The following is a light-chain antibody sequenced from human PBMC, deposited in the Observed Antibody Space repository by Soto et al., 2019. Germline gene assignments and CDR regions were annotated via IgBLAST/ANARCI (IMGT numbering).Light chain of an antibody. CDR2: GAS. J-gene: IGKJ4*01. CDR1: QSVSCSY. CDR3: QQYGSSPET. V-gene: IGKV3-20*01. Sequence: EIVLTQSPGTLSLSPGERATLSCRASQSVSCSYLAWYQQKPGQAPRLLIYGASSRATGMPDRFSGSGSGTDFTLTISRLEPEDFAVYYCQQYGSSPETFGGGTKVDIK.